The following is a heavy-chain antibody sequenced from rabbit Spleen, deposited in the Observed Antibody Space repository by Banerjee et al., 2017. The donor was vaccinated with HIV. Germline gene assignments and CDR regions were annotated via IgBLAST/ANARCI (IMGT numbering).Heavy chain of an antibody. J-gene: IGHJ4*01. V-gene: IGHV1S45*01. Sequence: QEQLVESGGGLVQPEGSLTLTCTASGFSFGDRDVMCWVRQAPGKGLEWIACINAVTGKAVYASWAKGRFTFSKTSSTTVTLQMTSLTAADTATYFCARDLASVIGWNFNLWGPGTLVTVS. CDR1: GFSFGDRDV. CDR2: INAVTGKA. CDR3: ARDLASVIGWNFNL. D-gene: IGHD1-1*01.